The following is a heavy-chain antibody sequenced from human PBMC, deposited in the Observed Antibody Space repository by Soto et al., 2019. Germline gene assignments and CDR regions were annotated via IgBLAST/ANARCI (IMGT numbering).Heavy chain of an antibody. D-gene: IGHD2-15*01. V-gene: IGHV2-5*02. CDR3: AHRNVEVVGGSTNPFDY. CDR2: IYWDDDK. J-gene: IGHJ4*02. Sequence: QITLKESGPTLVNPTQTLTLTCTFSGFSLSTGGVGVGWIRQPPGKALEWLALIYWDDDKRYRTSLQNRLTITADTSYNQVVLSMPNMGPDDTATYYCAHRNVEVVGGSTNPFDYWGQGALVTVSS. CDR1: GFSLSTGGVG.